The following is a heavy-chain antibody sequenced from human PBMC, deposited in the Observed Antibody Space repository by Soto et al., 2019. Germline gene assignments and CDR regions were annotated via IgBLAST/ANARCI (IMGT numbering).Heavy chain of an antibody. Sequence: EVQLVESGGDLVQPGGSLRLSCAASGFTFSSYEMNWVRQAPGKGLEWVSYISSSGSTICYADSVKGRFTISRDNAKNSLYLQMNSLRAEDTAVYFCARDLGGYSSSWYYFDYWGQGTLVTVSS. D-gene: IGHD6-13*01. CDR2: ISSSGSTI. V-gene: IGHV3-48*03. J-gene: IGHJ4*02. CDR1: GFTFSSYE. CDR3: ARDLGGYSSSWYYFDY.